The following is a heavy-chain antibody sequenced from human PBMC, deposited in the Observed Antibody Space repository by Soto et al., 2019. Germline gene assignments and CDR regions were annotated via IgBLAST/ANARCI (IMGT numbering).Heavy chain of an antibody. Sequence: PGGSLRLSCTASGFIFNDYAMHWVRQTPGKGLEWVSGISWSGNSVGYADSVRGRFTTSRDNAENSLYLQMNSLRPEDTAVYYCAKDMNSAAAGSSYYLYKGMDVWGQGITVTVSS. V-gene: IGHV3-9*01. D-gene: IGHD1-26*01. CDR2: ISWSGNSV. CDR3: AKDMNSAAAGSSYYLYKGMDV. J-gene: IGHJ6*02. CDR1: GFIFNDYA.